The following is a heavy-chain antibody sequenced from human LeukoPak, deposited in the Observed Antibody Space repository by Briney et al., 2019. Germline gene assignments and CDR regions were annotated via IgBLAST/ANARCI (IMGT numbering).Heavy chain of an antibody. J-gene: IGHJ6*03. D-gene: IGHD2-2*01. CDR2: INSDGSST. CDR3: ARDCSDAAAYYYYYYMDV. V-gene: IGHV3-74*01. CDR1: GFTFSSYW. Sequence: GGSLRLSCAASGFTFSSYWMHWVRQAPGKGLVWVSRINSDGSSTSYADSVKGRFTISRDNAKNSLYLQMNSLRAEDTAVYYCARDCSDAAAYYYYYYMDVWGKGTTVTVSS.